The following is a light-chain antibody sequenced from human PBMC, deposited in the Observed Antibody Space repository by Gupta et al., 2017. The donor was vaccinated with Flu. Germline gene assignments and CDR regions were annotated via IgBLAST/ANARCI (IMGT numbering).Light chain of an antibody. V-gene: IGLV7-46*01. Sequence: STGTVTSGHYPYQIQQKPGQAARTLIYDTSNRHSWPPARFSGSLLGGKAALTLSGEQPEDEANYYCLLSYSGNWVFGGGTKLTVL. J-gene: IGLJ3*02. CDR1: TGTVTSGHY. CDR3: LLSYSGNWV. CDR2: DTS.